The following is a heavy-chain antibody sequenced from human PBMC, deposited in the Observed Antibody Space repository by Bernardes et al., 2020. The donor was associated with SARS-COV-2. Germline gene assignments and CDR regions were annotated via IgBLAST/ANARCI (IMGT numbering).Heavy chain of an antibody. CDR3: ARGKGEHCLVTDL. CDR1: GFNFSSHT. V-gene: IGHV3-21*01. CDR2: ISSGGDYI. J-gene: IGHJ4*02. Sequence: GGSLRLSCAASGFNFSSHTMHWVRQAPGKGLQWVSCISSGGDYIYQADSMKGRFTISRDNAKRSLYLQLNSLRVEDTAVYFCARGKGEHCLVTDLWGRGTLVTVSS. D-gene: IGHD6-19*01.